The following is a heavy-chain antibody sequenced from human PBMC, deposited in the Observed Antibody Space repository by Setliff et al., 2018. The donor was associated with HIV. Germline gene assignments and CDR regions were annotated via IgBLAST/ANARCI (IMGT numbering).Heavy chain of an antibody. CDR1: GYRFTSYW. D-gene: IGHD6-13*01. Sequence: PGESLKISCQGSGYRFTSYWIAWVRQMPGNGLEWMGIIYPGDSDTRYRPSFQGQVTISVDKSISTAYLQWSSLKASDTAIYYCARGLRGPGRSSSIWGGYFDSWGQGTLVTVS. CDR3: ARGLRGPGRSSSIWGGYFDS. CDR2: IYPGDSDT. V-gene: IGHV5-51*01. J-gene: IGHJ4*02.